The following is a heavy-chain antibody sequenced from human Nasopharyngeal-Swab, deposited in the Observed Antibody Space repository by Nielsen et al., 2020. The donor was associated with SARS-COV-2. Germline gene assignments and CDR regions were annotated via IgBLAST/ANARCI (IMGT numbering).Heavy chain of an antibody. CDR1: GGSTSSSSYY. J-gene: IGHJ6*03. Sequence: LSLSCTVSGGSTSSSSYYWGWIRQPPGKGLEWIGSIFYSGSTDYNPSLKSRVTISVDTSKNQFSLKLSAVTAADTAVYYCARLVGIGGYYYYYMDVWGKGTTVTVSS. CDR3: ARLVGIGGYYYYYMDV. D-gene: IGHD2-21*01. CDR2: IFYSGST. V-gene: IGHV4-39*01.